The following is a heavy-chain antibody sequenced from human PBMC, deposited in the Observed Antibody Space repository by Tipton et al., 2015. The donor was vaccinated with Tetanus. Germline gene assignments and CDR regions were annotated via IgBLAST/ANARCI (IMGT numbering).Heavy chain of an antibody. CDR1: GGSISSSSYY. CDR3: ATTQWLVFFDY. V-gene: IGHV4-39*01. D-gene: IGHD6-19*01. J-gene: IGHJ4*02. Sequence: TLSLTCTVSGGSISSSSYYWGWIRQPPGKGLEWVGSIYYSGSTYYNPSLKSRVTISVDTSKNHLSLKLSSVTAADTAVYYCATTQWLVFFDYWGQGTLVTVSS. CDR2: IYYSGST.